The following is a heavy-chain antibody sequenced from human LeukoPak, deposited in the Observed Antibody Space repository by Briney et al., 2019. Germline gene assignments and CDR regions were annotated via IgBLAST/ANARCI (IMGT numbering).Heavy chain of an antibody. CDR1: GFTVSSNY. D-gene: IGHD6-13*01. CDR3: ARDQSSSWYH. CDR2: IYSGGST. J-gene: IGHJ4*02. V-gene: IGHV3-53*01. Sequence: GGSLRLSCAASGFTVSSNYMSWVRQAPGKGLEWVSVIYSGGSTYYADSVKGRFTISRDTSKNTLYLQMNSLRAEDTAVYYCARDQSSSWYHWGQGTLVTVSS.